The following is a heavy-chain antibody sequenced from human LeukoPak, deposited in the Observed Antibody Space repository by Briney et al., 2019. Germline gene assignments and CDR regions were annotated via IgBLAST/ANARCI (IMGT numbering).Heavy chain of an antibody. CDR1: GDPISNYF. J-gene: IGHJ3*02. D-gene: IGHD1-26*01. CDR2: IHYRGDT. CDR3: ARGGGSYSGAFDI. Sequence: SETLSLTCTVSGDPISNYFWSWIRQSPGRGLGWIGYIHYRGDTKYNPSLRSRVTISLDTSKSQFSLGLSSVTAADTAVYYCARGGGSYSGAFDIWGRGTMVTVSS. V-gene: IGHV4-59*01.